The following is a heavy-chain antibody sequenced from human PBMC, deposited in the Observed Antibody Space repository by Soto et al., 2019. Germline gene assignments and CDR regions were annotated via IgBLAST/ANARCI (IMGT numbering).Heavy chain of an antibody. CDR1: GGSFSGYY. J-gene: IGHJ6*02. Sequence: SETLSLTCAVYGGSFSGYYWSWIRHPPGKVLEWIGEINHSGSTNYNPSLKSRVTISVDTSKNQFSLKLSSVTAADTAVYYCARVYYGSGTYPQYYYYGMDVWGQGTTVTSP. D-gene: IGHD3-10*01. V-gene: IGHV4-34*01. CDR2: INHSGST. CDR3: ARVYYGSGTYPQYYYYGMDV.